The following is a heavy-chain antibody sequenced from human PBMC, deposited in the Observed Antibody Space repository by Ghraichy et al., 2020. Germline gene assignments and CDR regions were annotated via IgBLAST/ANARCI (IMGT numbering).Heavy chain of an antibody. V-gene: IGHV1-18*04. D-gene: IGHD3-3*01. CDR2: ISPYNGNT. Sequence: ASVKVSCKASGSPFTIYGIIWVRQAPVHVLEWMGWISPYNGNTNYAQKLQGRVTMTTDTSTSTAYMELRSLRSDDTAVYYCAKANALWSSPLDAFDIWGQGTMVTVSS. CDR1: GSPFTIYG. J-gene: IGHJ3*02. CDR3: AKANALWSSPLDAFDI.